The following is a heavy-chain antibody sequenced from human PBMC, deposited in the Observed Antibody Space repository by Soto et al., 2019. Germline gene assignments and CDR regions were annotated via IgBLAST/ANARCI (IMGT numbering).Heavy chain of an antibody. D-gene: IGHD4-17*01. Sequence: GGSLRLSCAASGFTVSSNYMSWVRQAPGKGLEWVSVIYSGGSTYYADSVKGRFTISRDNSKNTLYLQMNSLRSEDTAVYYCARTLYGDNVDYWGQGTLVPVSS. CDR2: IYSGGST. V-gene: IGHV3-53*05. CDR3: ARTLYGDNVDY. J-gene: IGHJ4*02. CDR1: GFTVSSNY.